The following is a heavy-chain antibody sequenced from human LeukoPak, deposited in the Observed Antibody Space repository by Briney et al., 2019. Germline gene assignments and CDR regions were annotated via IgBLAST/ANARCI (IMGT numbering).Heavy chain of an antibody. CDR2: IKSKTDGGTT. CDR1: GFTFSNAW. Sequence: GGSLRLSCAASGFTFSNAWMSWVRQAPGKGLEWVGRIKSKTDGGTTDYAAPVKGRFTISRDDSKNTLYLQMNSLKTEDTAVYYCARTISTGIAVAAKGYWGQGTLVTVSS. J-gene: IGHJ4*02. D-gene: IGHD6-19*01. CDR3: ARTISTGIAVAAKGY. V-gene: IGHV3-15*01.